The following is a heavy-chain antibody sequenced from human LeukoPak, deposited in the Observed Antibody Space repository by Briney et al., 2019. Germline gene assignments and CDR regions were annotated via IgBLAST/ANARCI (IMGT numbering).Heavy chain of an antibody. V-gene: IGHV4-34*01. J-gene: IGHJ4*02. D-gene: IGHD2-2*01. CDR2: INHSGST. CDR1: GGSFSGYY. CDR3: ARRWYQLPIDY. Sequence: SETLSLTCAVYGGSFSGYYWSWIRQPPGKGLEWIGEINHSGSTNYNPSLKSRVTISVDTFKNQFSLKLSSVTAADTAVYYCARRWYQLPIDYWGQGNLVTVSS.